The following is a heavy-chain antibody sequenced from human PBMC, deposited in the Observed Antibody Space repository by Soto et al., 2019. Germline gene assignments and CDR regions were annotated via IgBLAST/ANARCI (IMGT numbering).Heavy chain of an antibody. Sequence: PSETLSLTCTVSGGSISSYHWGWIRQPPGKELEWIGTISHSGDTYYNPSLKSRVTISIDTAKNHLSLILSSVTAADTATYYCTRIYCTTTSCFINGMDVWGQGTTVTVSS. J-gene: IGHJ6*02. CDR3: TRIYCTTTSCFINGMDV. CDR1: GGSISSYH. CDR2: ISHSGDT. D-gene: IGHD2-2*01. V-gene: IGHV4-38-2*02.